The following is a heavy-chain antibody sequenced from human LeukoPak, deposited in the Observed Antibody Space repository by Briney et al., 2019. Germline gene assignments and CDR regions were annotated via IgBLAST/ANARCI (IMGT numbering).Heavy chain of an antibody. V-gene: IGHV3-53*01. Sequence: PGGSLRLSCAASGLTVSDSYMSWVRQAPGKGLEWVSVIYSGGIAYYADSVKGRFTISRDNSKNTLYLQMNSLRAEDTAVYYCAREKTDYYDSSGYYYVFDYWGQGTQVTVSS. CDR1: GLTVSDSY. CDR2: IYSGGIA. CDR3: AREKTDYYDSSGYYYVFDY. D-gene: IGHD3-22*01. J-gene: IGHJ4*02.